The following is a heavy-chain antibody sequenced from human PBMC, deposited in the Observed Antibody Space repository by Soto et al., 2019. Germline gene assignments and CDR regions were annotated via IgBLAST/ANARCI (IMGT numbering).Heavy chain of an antibody. CDR1: GGSFSDYY. D-gene: IGHD3-22*01. CDR2: INHSGRT. CDR3: AGGSLRSDNSGYYYSLFDS. V-gene: IGHV4-34*01. J-gene: IGHJ5*01. Sequence: PSETLSLTCAVNGGSFSDYYWTWIRQPPGKGLGWIGEINHSGRTNYNPSLKSRVTMSVDTSKNQFSLKLTSVTAADTAVYYCAGGSLRSDNSGYYYSLFDSWGQGTLVTVSS.